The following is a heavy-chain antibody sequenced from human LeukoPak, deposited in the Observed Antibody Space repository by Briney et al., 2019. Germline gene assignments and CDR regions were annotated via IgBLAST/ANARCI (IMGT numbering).Heavy chain of an antibody. CDR1: GFTFSSYA. D-gene: IGHD5/OR15-5a*01. V-gene: IGHV3-23*01. CDR2: ISGSRGST. J-gene: IGHJ3*02. CDR3: AKGRIYDAFVI. Sequence: GGSLRLSCAASGFTFSSYAMSWVRQAPGKGLEWVSAISGSRGSTYYADSVKGRYTISRDNSKNTLYLQMNSLRAEDTAVYYCAKGRIYDAFVIWGQGTMVTVSS.